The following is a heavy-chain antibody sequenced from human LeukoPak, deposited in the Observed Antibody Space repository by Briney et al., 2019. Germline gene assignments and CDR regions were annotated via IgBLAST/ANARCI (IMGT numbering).Heavy chain of an antibody. CDR3: AKSIWSGYSSFDY. CDR1: GFTFSTYA. J-gene: IGHJ4*02. Sequence: GGSLRLSCAASGFTFSTYAMSWVRQAPGKGLEWVSSTSSSGGSTFYADSVKGRFTISRDSSKNTLYLQINSLRAENTAVYYCAKSIWSGYSSFDYWGQGTLVTVSS. D-gene: IGHD3-3*01. V-gene: IGHV3-23*01. CDR2: TSSSGGST.